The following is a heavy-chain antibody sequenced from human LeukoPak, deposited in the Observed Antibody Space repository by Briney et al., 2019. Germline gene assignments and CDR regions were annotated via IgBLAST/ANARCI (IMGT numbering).Heavy chain of an antibody. V-gene: IGHV3-30*03. CDR3: AREGGGSYRRGYFDY. CDR2: ISYDGSNK. J-gene: IGHJ4*02. D-gene: IGHD1-26*01. CDR1: GFTFSSYG. Sequence: GWSLTLSCAAYGFTFSSYGMHWVRPAPGKGLEWVAVISYDGSNKYYADSVKGRLTISRDNSKNTLYLKMNSLRAEDRAVYYCAREGGGSYRRGYFDYWGQGTLVTVSS.